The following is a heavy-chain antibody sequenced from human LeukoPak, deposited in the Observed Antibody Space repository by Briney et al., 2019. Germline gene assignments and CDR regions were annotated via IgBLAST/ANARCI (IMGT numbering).Heavy chain of an antibody. J-gene: IGHJ5*02. V-gene: IGHV1-69*05. CDR2: IIPIFGTA. Sequence: SVKVSCKASGGTFSSYAISWVRQAPGQGLEWMGRIIPIFGTANYAQKFQGRVTITTDESTSTAHMELSSLRSEDTAVYYCARDTVTIEDRWFDPWGQGTLVTVSS. CDR1: GGTFSSYA. CDR3: ARDTVTIEDRWFDP. D-gene: IGHD4-11*01.